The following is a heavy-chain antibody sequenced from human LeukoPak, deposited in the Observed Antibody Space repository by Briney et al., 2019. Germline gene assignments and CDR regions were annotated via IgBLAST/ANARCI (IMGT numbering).Heavy chain of an antibody. V-gene: IGHV2-5*01. Sequence: SGFSLSXGGGGVGWIRQPPGKALEWLALIYWNDDKRYSPSLKSRLTITKDTSKTQVVLTMTNMDPVDTATYYCAQKFTGYDSSGYYIRYFQHWGQGTLVTVSS. CDR1: GFSLSXGGGG. J-gene: IGHJ1*01. CDR2: IYWNDDK. D-gene: IGHD3-22*01. CDR3: AQKFTGYDSSGYYIRYFQH.